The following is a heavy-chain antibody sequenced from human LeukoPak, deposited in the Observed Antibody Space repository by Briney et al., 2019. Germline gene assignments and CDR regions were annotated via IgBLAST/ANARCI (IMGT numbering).Heavy chain of an antibody. V-gene: IGHV4-59*08. Sequence: SETLSLACTVSGASFSTYYWSWIRQPPGKGLEWIGYIYYIGSTNYNPSLKSRVTMSVITAKNQFSLKLSSVTAADTAVYYCARRYYYDSSGYHAAFDIWGQGTMVTVSS. CDR1: GASFSTYY. J-gene: IGHJ3*02. CDR3: ARRYYYDSSGYHAAFDI. D-gene: IGHD3-22*01. CDR2: IYYIGST.